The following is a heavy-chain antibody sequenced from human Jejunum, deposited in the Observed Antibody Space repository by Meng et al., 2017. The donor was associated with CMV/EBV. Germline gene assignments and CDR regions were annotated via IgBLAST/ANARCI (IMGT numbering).Heavy chain of an antibody. V-gene: IGHV1-8*01. CDR2: MNPSRGIT. CDR3: ARGIEAGLDY. J-gene: IGHJ4*02. Sequence: QVQMVQSGAEGKKPGASVKVSCKASGYTFTSLDINWVRQATGQGPEWMGWMNPSRGITAYAQKFQGRVTMTRDTSIDTAYMELTSLKSEDTAIYYCARGIEAGLDYWGQGTLVTVSS. D-gene: IGHD5-12*01. CDR1: GYTFTSLD.